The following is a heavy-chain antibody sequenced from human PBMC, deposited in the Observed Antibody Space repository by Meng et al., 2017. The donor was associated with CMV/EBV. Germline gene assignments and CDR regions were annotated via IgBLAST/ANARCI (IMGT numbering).Heavy chain of an antibody. Sequence: SVKVSCKASGGTFSSYAISWVRQAPGQGLEWMGGIIPILGTANYAQKFQGRVTITADKSTSTAYMELSSLRSEDTAVYYCARSAPSRSITMIVVVIDPLYYYYGMDVWGQGTTVTVSS. CDR3: ARSAPSRSITMIVVVIDPLYYYYGMDV. CDR1: GGTFSSYA. D-gene: IGHD3-22*01. J-gene: IGHJ6*02. CDR2: IIPILGTA. V-gene: IGHV1-69*10.